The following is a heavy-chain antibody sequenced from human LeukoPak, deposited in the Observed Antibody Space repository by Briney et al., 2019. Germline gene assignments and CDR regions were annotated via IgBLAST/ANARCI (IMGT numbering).Heavy chain of an antibody. D-gene: IGHD3-3*01. CDR1: GGSISSYY. J-gene: IGHJ4*02. CDR3: ARVNYDFWSGYYKGGLFDY. CDR2: IYYGGST. V-gene: IGHV4-59*12. Sequence: SETLSLTCTVSGGSISSYYWSCIRQPPGKGLEGMGYIYYGGSTNYNPSLRRRDTISVDTSQNQFSLKLKSVTAADTDVYYCARVNYDFWSGYYKGGLFDYWGQGTLVTVSS.